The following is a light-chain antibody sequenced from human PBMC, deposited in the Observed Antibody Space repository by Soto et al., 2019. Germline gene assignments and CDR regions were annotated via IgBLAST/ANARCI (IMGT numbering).Light chain of an antibody. CDR1: SSDVGGYDF. CDR3: SSYAGNRHFYV. CDR2: EVI. V-gene: IGLV2-8*01. J-gene: IGLJ1*01. Sequence: QSALTQPPSASGSPGQSVAISCTGTSSDVGGYDFVSWYQQHPGNAPRLVIFEVIKRPSGIAVRFSGSKSGNTASLTVSGLQAEDEADYYCSSYAGNRHFYVFGTGTKVTVL.